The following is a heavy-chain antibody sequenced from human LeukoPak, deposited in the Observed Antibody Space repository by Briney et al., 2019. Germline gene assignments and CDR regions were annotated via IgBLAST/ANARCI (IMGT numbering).Heavy chain of an antibody. CDR3: ASGQYYDSSGYGEFDY. Sequence: ASVKVSCKASGGTFISYAISWVRQAPGQGLEWMGGIIPIFGTANYAQKFQGRVTITADESTSTAYMELSSLRSEDTAVYYCASGQYYDSSGYGEFDYWGQGTLVTVSS. CDR2: IIPIFGTA. V-gene: IGHV1-69*13. CDR1: GGTFISYA. J-gene: IGHJ4*02. D-gene: IGHD3-22*01.